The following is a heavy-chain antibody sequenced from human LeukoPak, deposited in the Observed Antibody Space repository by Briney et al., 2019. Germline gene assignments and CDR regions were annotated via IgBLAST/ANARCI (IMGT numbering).Heavy chain of an antibody. V-gene: IGHV4-31*03. CDR1: GGSISSGGYY. Sequence: SETLSLTCTVSGGSISSGGYYWSWIRQHPGKGLEWIGYIYYSGSTYYNPSLKSRVTISVDTSKNQFSLKLSSVTAADTAVYYCARENSGTRAFDIWGQGTMVTVSS. D-gene: IGHD2-8*01. CDR3: ARENSGTRAFDI. J-gene: IGHJ3*02. CDR2: IYYSGST.